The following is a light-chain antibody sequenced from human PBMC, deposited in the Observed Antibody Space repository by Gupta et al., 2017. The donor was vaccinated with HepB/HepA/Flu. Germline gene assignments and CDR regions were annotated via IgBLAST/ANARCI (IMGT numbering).Light chain of an antibody. V-gene: IGKV3-15*01. CDR1: QSVSSN. Sequence: EIVMTQSPATLSVSLGERATLSCRASQSVSSNLAWYQQKPGQAPRRLIYGASTRATGITARFSGSGSGTEFTLTISSLQSEDFAVYYCQQYNNWPPITFGQGTRLEIK. CDR2: GAS. J-gene: IGKJ5*01. CDR3: QQYNNWPPIT.